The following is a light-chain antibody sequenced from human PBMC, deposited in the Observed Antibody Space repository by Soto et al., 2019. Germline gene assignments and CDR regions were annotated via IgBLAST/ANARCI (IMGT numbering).Light chain of an antibody. Sequence: EIVLMQSPGTLSLSPGERATLSCRASQSVSSDYLAWYQQKPGQAPRLLIYGASNRSTGIPDRFSGSGSGTDFTRTISRLEPEEFAVYYCHQYGTSPLFAFGPGTKVDIK. V-gene: IGKV3-20*01. J-gene: IGKJ3*01. CDR2: GAS. CDR3: HQYGTSPLFA. CDR1: QSVSSDY.